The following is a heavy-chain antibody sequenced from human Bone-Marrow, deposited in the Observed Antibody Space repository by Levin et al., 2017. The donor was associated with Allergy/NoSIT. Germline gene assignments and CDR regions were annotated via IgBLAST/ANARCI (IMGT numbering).Heavy chain of an antibody. V-gene: IGHV3-53*01. Sequence: PTGGSLRLSCAASGFTVSSNYMSWVRQAPGKGLEWVSVIYSGGSTYYADSVKGRFTISRDNSKNTLYLQMNSLRAEDTAVYYCARVVGGDPDAFDIWGQGTMVTVSS. J-gene: IGHJ3*02. CDR1: GFTVSSNY. D-gene: IGHD4-17*01. CDR3: ARVVGGDPDAFDI. CDR2: IYSGGST.